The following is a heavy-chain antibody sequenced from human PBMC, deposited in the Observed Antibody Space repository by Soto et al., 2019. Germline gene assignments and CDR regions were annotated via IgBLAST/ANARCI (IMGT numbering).Heavy chain of an antibody. J-gene: IGHJ4*01. Sequence: QITLKESGPTLVRPAQTLTLTCDFSGFSLSTYHMGVAWIRQPPGKALEWLALLYWDDDKRYSPSLKDRLAIVKDTSNNQVVLTITNIDPGDSATYFCAHAGDYDLLTFDHWGPGTLVTVSS. CDR1: GFSLSTYHMG. CDR3: AHAGDYDLLTFDH. CDR2: LYWDDDK. V-gene: IGHV2-5*02. D-gene: IGHD4-17*01.